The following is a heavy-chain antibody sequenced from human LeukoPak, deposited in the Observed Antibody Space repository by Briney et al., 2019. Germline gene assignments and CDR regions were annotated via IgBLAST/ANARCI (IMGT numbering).Heavy chain of an antibody. CDR1: GFSFSSYW. CDR2: ISNDESTI. D-gene: IGHD1-1*01. Sequence: PGGSLRLSCAASGFSFSSYWMHWVRQAPGKGPVWVSLISNDESTIIYADSVKGRFTISRDISKNTVYLQMNSLRVEDTAVYYCAKDFNWAFDYWGQGTLVTVSS. V-gene: IGHV3-74*01. J-gene: IGHJ4*02. CDR3: AKDFNWAFDY.